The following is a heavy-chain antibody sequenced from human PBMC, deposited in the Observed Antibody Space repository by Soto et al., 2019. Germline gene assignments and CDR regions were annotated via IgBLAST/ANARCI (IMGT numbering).Heavy chain of an antibody. Sequence: PSETLSLTCTVSGGSISSSSYYWGWIRQPPGKGLEWIGSIYYSGSTYYNPSLKSRVTISVDTSKNQFSLKLSSVTAADTAVYYCAVTAGDYGDIGGGGYWGQGTLVTVSS. CDR2: IYYSGST. V-gene: IGHV4-39*01. CDR3: AVTAGDYGDIGGGGY. CDR1: GGSISSSSYY. D-gene: IGHD4-17*01. J-gene: IGHJ4*02.